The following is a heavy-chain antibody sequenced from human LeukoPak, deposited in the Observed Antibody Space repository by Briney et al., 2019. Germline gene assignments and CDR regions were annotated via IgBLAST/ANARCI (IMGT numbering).Heavy chain of an antibody. Sequence: GGSLRLSCAASGFTFSSYGMHWVRQAPGKGLDWVALISYDGSNKYYADSVKGRFTISRDNAKSSLYLQMNSLRAEDTAVYYCARKWAFDIWGQGTMVIVSS. V-gene: IGHV3-30*03. CDR1: GFTFSSYG. CDR3: ARKWAFDI. D-gene: IGHD2-8*01. CDR2: ISYDGSNK. J-gene: IGHJ3*02.